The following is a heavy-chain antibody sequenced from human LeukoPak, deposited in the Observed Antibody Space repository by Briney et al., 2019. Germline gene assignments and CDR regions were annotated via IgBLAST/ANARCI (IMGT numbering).Heavy chain of an antibody. D-gene: IGHD6-19*01. CDR1: GFTFSNYW. J-gene: IGHJ4*02. V-gene: IGHV3-7*01. Sequence: PGGSLRLSCVASGFTFSNYWMSWVRQAPGKGLEWVANIIQDGSAKYYVDSVKGRFTISRDNAKNSLYLQMNSLRAEDTAVYYCARDLPYSSGWSHWGQGTLVTVSS. CDR3: ARDLPYSSGWSH. CDR2: IIQDGSAK.